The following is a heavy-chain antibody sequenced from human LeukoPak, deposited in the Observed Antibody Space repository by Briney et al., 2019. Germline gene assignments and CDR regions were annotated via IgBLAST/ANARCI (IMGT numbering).Heavy chain of an antibody. D-gene: IGHD3-10*01. V-gene: IGHV3-30*02. CDR2: IRYDGSNT. Sequence: GGSLRLSCAASGFTFSDFGMHWVRQAPGKGLEWVAFIRYDGSNTYYADSVKGRFSISRDNPKNTLYLQLNSLRSEDTAVYYCAKSRAVWFGESSYYLDYWGQGTLVTVSS. CDR1: GFTFSDFG. CDR3: AKSRAVWFGESSYYLDY. J-gene: IGHJ4*02.